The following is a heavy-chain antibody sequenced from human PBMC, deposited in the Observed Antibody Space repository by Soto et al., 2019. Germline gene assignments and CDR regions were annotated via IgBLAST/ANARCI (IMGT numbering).Heavy chain of an antibody. D-gene: IGHD6-13*01. J-gene: IGHJ4*02. Sequence: QLQLQESGSGLVKPSQTLSLTCAVSGGSISSGGYSWSWIRQPPGKGLEWIGYIYHSGSTYYNPSLKSRVTISVDRSKNQFSLKLSSVTAADPAVYYCASRIAAAGSYYFDYWGQGTLVTVSS. CDR2: IYHSGST. CDR3: ASRIAAAGSYYFDY. CDR1: GGSISSGGYS. V-gene: IGHV4-30-2*01.